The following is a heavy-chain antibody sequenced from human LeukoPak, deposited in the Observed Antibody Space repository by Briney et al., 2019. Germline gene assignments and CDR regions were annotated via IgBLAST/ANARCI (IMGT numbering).Heavy chain of an antibody. CDR1: GFTFSSYS. CDR2: ISSSSSTI. Sequence: PGGSLRLSCAASGFTFSSYSMNWVRQAPGKGLEWVSYISSSSSTIYYADSVKGRFTISRDNAKNSLYLQMNRLRAEDTAVYYCARDTPNWNRHYYFDYWGQGTLVTVSS. V-gene: IGHV3-48*01. D-gene: IGHD1-1*01. CDR3: ARDTPNWNRHYYFDY. J-gene: IGHJ4*02.